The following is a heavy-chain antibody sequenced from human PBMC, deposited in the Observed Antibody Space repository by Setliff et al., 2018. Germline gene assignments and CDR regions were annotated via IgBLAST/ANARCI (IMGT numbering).Heavy chain of an antibody. CDR2: VYYSGAT. V-gene: IGHV4-39*01. CDR3: ARLKVGNNWPDY. J-gene: IGHJ4*02. CDR1: GGSISSSGYY. Sequence: PSETLSLTCTVSGGSISSSGYYWGWIRQPPGKGLEWIGSVYYSGATYFNPSLNSRVTISVDTSKDEFSLSLQSVTAADSAVYYCARLKVGNNWPDYWGQGTLVTVSS. D-gene: IGHD1-1*01.